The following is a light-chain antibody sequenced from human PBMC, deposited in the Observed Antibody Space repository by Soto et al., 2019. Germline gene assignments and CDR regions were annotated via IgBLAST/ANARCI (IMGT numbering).Light chain of an antibody. J-gene: IGLJ2*01. V-gene: IGLV2-14*01. CDR3: SSYTSSSPVV. CDR1: SSDVGVYNY. CDR2: DVS. Sequence: QLVLTQPASVSGSPGQSITISCTGTSSDVGVYNYVSWYQQHPGKAPKLMIYDVSNRPSGVSNRFSGSKSGNTASLTISGLQAEDEADYYCSSYTSSSPVVFGGGTKLTVL.